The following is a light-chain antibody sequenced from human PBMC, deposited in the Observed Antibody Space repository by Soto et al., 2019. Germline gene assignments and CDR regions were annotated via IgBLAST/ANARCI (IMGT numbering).Light chain of an antibody. CDR1: QSVSSNY. CDR3: QQYGSSYPWT. V-gene: IGKV3-20*01. CDR2: GAS. J-gene: IGKJ1*01. Sequence: EIVLTQSPCTLSLSPGERAALSCSAIQSVSSNYLAWYQQKPGQAPRLLIYGASSRATGIPDRFSGSGSGTDFTLTIRRLEPEDFAVYYCQQYGSSYPWTFGQGTKVDIK.